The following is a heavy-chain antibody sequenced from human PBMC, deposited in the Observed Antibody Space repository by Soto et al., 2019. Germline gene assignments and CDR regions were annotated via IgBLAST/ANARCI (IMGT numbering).Heavy chain of an antibody. CDR2: IDPSDSYV. D-gene: IGHD5-18*01. J-gene: IGHJ5*02. CDR3: GRVRVDKAEGWFDP. Sequence: GESLKISCKGSGYSFTTYWISWVRQMPGKGLEWMGRIDPSDSYVNYSPSFQGHVTMSADKSISTAYLQWSSLKASDTAMYFCGRVRVDKAEGWFDPWGQGTQVTVSS. CDR1: GYSFTTYW. V-gene: IGHV5-10-1*01.